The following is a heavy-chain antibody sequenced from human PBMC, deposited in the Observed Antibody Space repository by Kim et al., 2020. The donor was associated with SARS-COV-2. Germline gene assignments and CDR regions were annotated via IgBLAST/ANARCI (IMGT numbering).Heavy chain of an antibody. CDR3: AKSYEWGVTTIIRALDY. V-gene: IGHV3-23*01. J-gene: IGHJ4*02. D-gene: IGHD4-17*01. Sequence: GGSLRLSCAASGFTFSSYVMSWVRQAPGKGLEWVSAIVGSGGRSYNADSVKGRFTISRDNSKNTLYLRMSSLRAEDTAVYYCAKSYEWGVTTIIRALDYWGQGTLVTVSS. CDR1: GFTFSSYV. CDR2: IVGSGGRS.